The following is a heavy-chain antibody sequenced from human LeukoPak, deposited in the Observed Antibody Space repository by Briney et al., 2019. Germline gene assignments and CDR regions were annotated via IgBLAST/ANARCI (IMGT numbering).Heavy chain of an antibody. CDR1: GYTFTSYY. D-gene: IGHD2-21*02. Sequence: ASVKVSCKASGYTFTSYYMHWVRQAPGQGLEWMGIINPSGGSTSYAQKFQGRVTMTRDTSTSTVYMELSSLRSEDTAVYYCARCLRGGDFVAQDAFDIWGHGTMVTVSS. CDR3: ARCLRGGDFVAQDAFDI. V-gene: IGHV1-46*01. CDR2: INPSGGST. J-gene: IGHJ3*02.